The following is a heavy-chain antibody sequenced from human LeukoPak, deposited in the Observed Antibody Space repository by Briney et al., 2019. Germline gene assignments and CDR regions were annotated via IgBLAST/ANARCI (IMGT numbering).Heavy chain of an antibody. Sequence: ASVKVSFKASGYTFTVYYMHWVRQAPGQGLEWMGWINPNSGGTNYAQKLQGRVTMTTDTSTSTAYMELRSLRSDDTAVYYCARGVWELTMYYFDYWGQGTLVTVSS. J-gene: IGHJ4*02. V-gene: IGHV1-2*02. CDR1: GYTFTVYY. CDR2: INPNSGGT. CDR3: ARGVWELTMYYFDY. D-gene: IGHD1-26*01.